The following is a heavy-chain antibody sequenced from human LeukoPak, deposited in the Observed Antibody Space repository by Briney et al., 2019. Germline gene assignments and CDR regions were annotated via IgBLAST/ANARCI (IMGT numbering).Heavy chain of an antibody. J-gene: IGHJ4*02. CDR2: ISYDGSNK. D-gene: IGHD3-22*01. CDR3: AKDGVGYYDSSGHIDY. Sequence: QTGGSLRLSCAASGFTFDDYAMHWVRQAPGKGLEWVAVISYDGSNKYYADSVKGRFTISRDNSKNTLYLQMNSLRAEDTAVYYCAKDGVGYYDSSGHIDYWGQGTLVTVSS. V-gene: IGHV3-30*18. CDR1: GFTFDDYA.